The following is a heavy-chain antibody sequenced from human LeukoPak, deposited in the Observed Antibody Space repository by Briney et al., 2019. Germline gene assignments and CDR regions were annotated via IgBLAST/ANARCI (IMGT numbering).Heavy chain of an antibody. CDR3: AKHDTVFGAAHFYMDV. J-gene: IGHJ6*03. D-gene: IGHD3-3*01. CDR1: GGSINTYY. Sequence: PSETLSLTCAVSGGSINTYYWSWIRQPPGKGLEWVGYIYSTGNTNYYPSLKGRVTISLDTSKNQFSLNLSSVTAADTAVYYCAKHDTVFGAAHFYMDVWGKGTTVTVSS. V-gene: IGHV4-4*09. CDR2: IYSTGNT.